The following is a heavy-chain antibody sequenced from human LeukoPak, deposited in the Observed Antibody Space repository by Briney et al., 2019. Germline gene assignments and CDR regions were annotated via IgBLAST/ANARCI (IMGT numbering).Heavy chain of an antibody. D-gene: IGHD4-17*01. Sequence: GGSLRLSCAASGFTFSSYSMNWVRQAPGKGLEWVSSISSSSSYIYYADSVKGRFNISRDNAKNSLYLQMNSLRAEDTAGYYCARDSVTTVTTDAFDIWGQGTMVTVSS. CDR2: ISSSSSYI. J-gene: IGHJ3*02. CDR3: ARDSVTTVTTDAFDI. CDR1: GFTFSSYS. V-gene: IGHV3-21*01.